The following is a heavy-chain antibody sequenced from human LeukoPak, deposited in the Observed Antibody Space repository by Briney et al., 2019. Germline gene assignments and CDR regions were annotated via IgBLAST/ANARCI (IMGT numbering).Heavy chain of an antibody. CDR1: GGSISSYY. CDR3: ARDFGYGRLRDYGMDV. CDR2: IYTSGST. D-gene: IGHD5-12*01. Sequence: PSETLSLTCTVSGGSISSYYWSWLRQPAGKGLEWIGRIYTSGSTNYNPSLKSRVTMSVDTSKNQFSLKLSSVTAADTAVYYCARDFGYGRLRDYGMDVWGQGTTVTVSS. V-gene: IGHV4-4*07. J-gene: IGHJ6*02.